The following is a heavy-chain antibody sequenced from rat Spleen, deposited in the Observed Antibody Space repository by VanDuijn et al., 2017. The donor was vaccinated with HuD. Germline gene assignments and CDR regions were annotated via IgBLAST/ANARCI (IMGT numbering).Heavy chain of an antibody. CDR3: VREERGVDY. CDR2: INKDSRKI. J-gene: IGHJ2*01. CDR1: GFNFNDYW. Sequence: EVKLVESGGGLVQPGRSLKLSCAASGFNFNDYWMGWVRQAPGKGLEWIGEINKDSRKINYTPSLKDKFTISRDNAQNTLYLQMSKLGSEDTAIYYCVREERGVDYWGQGVMVTVSS. V-gene: IGHV4-2*01.